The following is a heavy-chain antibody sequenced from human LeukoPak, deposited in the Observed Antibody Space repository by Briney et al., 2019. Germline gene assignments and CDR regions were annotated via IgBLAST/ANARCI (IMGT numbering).Heavy chain of an antibody. Sequence: SETLSLTCTVSGGSISSYYWSWIRQPPGKGLEWIGYIYYSGSTNYKSSLKSRVTISVDTSKNQFSLKLRPVSAADTAVYYCARDFGYGDYFFDDWGQGTLVTVPS. D-gene: IGHD4-17*01. J-gene: IGHJ4*02. V-gene: IGHV4-59*01. CDR2: IYYSGST. CDR3: ARDFGYGDYFFDD. CDR1: GGSISSYY.